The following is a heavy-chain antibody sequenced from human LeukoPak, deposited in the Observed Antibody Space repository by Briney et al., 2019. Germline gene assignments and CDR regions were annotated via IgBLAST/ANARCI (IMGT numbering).Heavy chain of an antibody. CDR2: IYISGRA. D-gene: IGHD2-8*01. V-gene: IGHV4-4*07. J-gene: IGHJ5*02. Sequence: SETLSLTCTVSGGSISSYYWSWVRQPAGKGLEWVGRIYISGRANYNPSLKSRVTMSVDTSKNQFSLKLSSVTAADTAVYYCASGTFYCTNGVCYTWFDPWGQGTLVTVSS. CDR3: ASGTFYCTNGVCYTWFDP. CDR1: GGSISSYY.